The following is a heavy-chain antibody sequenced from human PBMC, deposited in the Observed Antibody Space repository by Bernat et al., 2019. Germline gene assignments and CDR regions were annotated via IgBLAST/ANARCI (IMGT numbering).Heavy chain of an antibody. Sequence: EVQLVESGGDLVQPGGSLRLSCAVSGFTFSTYWMHWVRQAPGKGLVWVSRVNSDGSSAAYAASVKGRFTISRDNARNTLFLQMDSLRAEDTAVYYCAKCLWGPYEFDHWGQGALVTVSS. J-gene: IGHJ4*02. V-gene: IGHV3-74*01. D-gene: IGHD3-10*01. CDR3: AKCLWGPYEFDH. CDR1: GFTFSTYW. CDR2: VNSDGSSA.